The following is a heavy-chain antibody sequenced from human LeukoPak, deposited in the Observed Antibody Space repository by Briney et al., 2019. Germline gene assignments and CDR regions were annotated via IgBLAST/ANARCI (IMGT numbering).Heavy chain of an antibody. CDR3: ARDRGYSYGYLDY. Sequence: SVKVSCKASGGTFSSYAISWVRQAPGQGLEWVGGIIPIFGTANYAQKFQGRVTTTTDESTSTAYMELSSLRSEDTAVYYCARDRGYSYGYLDYWGQGTLVTVSS. CDR1: GGTFSSYA. CDR2: IIPIFGTA. V-gene: IGHV1-69*05. J-gene: IGHJ4*02. D-gene: IGHD5-18*01.